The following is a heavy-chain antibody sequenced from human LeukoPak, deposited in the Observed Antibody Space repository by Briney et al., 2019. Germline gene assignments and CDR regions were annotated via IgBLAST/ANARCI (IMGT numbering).Heavy chain of an antibody. CDR3: ARQRRYGDDGFDI. CDR1: GFTFSNYE. V-gene: IGHV3-48*03. D-gene: IGHD5-18*01. J-gene: IGHJ3*02. CDR2: ISTSASGSTV. Sequence: PGRSLRLSCAASGFTFSNYEMNWVRQAPGKGLEWVSYISTSASGSTVYYADSVKGRFTISRDNAKNSLYLQLNSLRAEDTAVYYCARQRRYGDDGFDIWGQGTMVNVSS.